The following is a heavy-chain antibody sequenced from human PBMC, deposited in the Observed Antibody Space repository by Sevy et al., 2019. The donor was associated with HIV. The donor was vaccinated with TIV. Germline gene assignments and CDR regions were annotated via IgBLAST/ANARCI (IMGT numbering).Heavy chain of an antibody. Sequence: GGSLRLSCAASGFTFSSYAISWVRQAPGKGLEWVSSISGSGGSTYYADSVKGRFTISRDNSKNTLYLQMNSLSAEDTAVYYCAKDQGPQYDILTGLDYWGQGTLVTVSS. CDR1: GFTFSSYA. CDR3: AKDQGPQYDILTGLDY. CDR2: ISGSGGST. V-gene: IGHV3-23*01. J-gene: IGHJ4*02. D-gene: IGHD3-9*01.